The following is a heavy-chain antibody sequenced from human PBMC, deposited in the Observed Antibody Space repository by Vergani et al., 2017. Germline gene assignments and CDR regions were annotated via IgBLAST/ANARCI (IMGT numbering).Heavy chain of an antibody. V-gene: IGHV3-23*01. CDR3: AKDRNYRDINWFDP. CDR1: GFTFSSYA. J-gene: IGHJ5*02. CDR2: ISGSGGST. Sequence: EVQLLESGGGLVQPGGSLRLSCAASGFTFSSYAMSWVRQARGKGLEWVSAISGSGGSTYYADSVKGRFTISRDNAKNTLYLQMNSLRAEDTAVYYCAKDRNYRDINWFDPGGQGTLVTVSS. D-gene: IGHD2-15*01.